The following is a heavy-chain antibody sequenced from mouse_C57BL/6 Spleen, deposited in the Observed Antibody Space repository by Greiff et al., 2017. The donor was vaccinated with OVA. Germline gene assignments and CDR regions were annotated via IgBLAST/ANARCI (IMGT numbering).Heavy chain of an antibody. Sequence: EVKLMESGPGLVKPSQSLSLTCSVTGYSITSGYYWNWIRQFPGNKLEWMGYISYDGSNNYNPSLKNRISITRDTSKNQFFLKLNSVTTEDTATYYCARALYGYWYFDVWGTGTTVTVSS. CDR2: ISYDGSN. CDR3: ARALYGYWYFDV. CDR1: GYSITSGYY. J-gene: IGHJ1*03. V-gene: IGHV3-6*01. D-gene: IGHD1-1*02.